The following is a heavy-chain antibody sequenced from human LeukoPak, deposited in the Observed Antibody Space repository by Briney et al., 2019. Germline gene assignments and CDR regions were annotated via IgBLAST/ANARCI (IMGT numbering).Heavy chain of an antibody. D-gene: IGHD1-26*01. V-gene: IGHV3-9*01. Sequence: GGSLRLSCAASGFTFDDYAMHWVRQAPGKGLEWVSGIVWNSGSIGYADSVMGRFTISRDNAKNSLYLQMNSLRAEDTAVYYCARDRSLVGANWFDPWGQGTLVTVSS. CDR3: ARDRSLVGANWFDP. CDR1: GFTFDDYA. CDR2: IVWNSGSI. J-gene: IGHJ5*02.